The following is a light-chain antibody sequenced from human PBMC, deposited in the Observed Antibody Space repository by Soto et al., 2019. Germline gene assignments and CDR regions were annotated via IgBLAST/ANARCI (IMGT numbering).Light chain of an antibody. CDR1: QSVSSY. V-gene: IGKV3-11*01. Sequence: EIVLTQSPATLSLSPGERATLSCRASQSVSSYLAWYQQKHGQAPRLLIYDVSNRATGIPARFSGSGSGTDFTLTISSLEPEDFAVYYCQHRYNWLIAFGQGTQLEIK. CDR2: DVS. J-gene: IGKJ5*01. CDR3: QHRYNWLIA.